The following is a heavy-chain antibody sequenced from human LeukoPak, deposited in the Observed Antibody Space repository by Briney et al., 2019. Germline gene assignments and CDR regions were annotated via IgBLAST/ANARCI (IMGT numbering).Heavy chain of an antibody. V-gene: IGHV1-18*01. CDR3: ARVHYDILTGYSYFDY. J-gene: IGHJ4*02. CDR1: GYTFTSYS. Sequence: ASVKVSCKASGYTFTSYSISWVRQAPGQGLEWMGWISACNDNTNYAQKLQGRVTMTTDTSTSTAYMELRSLRSDDTAVYYCARVHYDILTGYSYFDYWGQGTLVTVSS. D-gene: IGHD3-9*01. CDR2: ISACNDNT.